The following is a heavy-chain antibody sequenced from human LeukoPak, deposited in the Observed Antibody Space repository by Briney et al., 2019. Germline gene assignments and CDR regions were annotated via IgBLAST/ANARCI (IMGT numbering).Heavy chain of an antibody. CDR3: ARGRVSSSSIFDY. Sequence: GGSLRLSCAASGFTFSSYSMNWVRLAPGKGLEWVSSISSSSSYIYYADSVKGRFTISRGNAKNSLYLQMNSLRAEDTAVYYCARGRVSSSSIFDYWGQGTLVTVSS. CDR2: ISSSSSYI. V-gene: IGHV3-21*01. J-gene: IGHJ4*02. D-gene: IGHD6-6*01. CDR1: GFTFSSYS.